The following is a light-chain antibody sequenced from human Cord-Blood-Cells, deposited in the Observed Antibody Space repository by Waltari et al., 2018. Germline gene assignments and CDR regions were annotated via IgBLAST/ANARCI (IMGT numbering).Light chain of an antibody. V-gene: IGKV1-5*01. CDR2: DSS. Sequence: DLQMTQSPSPLSASVGDRVTITCRASQSISNWLAWYQQKPGKAPKLLIYDSSSLESGVPTRFSGSGSGTEFTLTISILQPDDFATYYCQQYNSYSTFGQGTKVEIK. J-gene: IGKJ1*01. CDR1: QSISNW. CDR3: QQYNSYST.